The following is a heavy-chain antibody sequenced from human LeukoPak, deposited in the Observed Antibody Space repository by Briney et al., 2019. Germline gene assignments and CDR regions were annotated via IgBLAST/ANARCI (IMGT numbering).Heavy chain of an antibody. CDR3: AKRGLAFDY. CDR1: GFTFSSYG. J-gene: IGHJ4*02. CDR2: ISYDGSNK. Sequence: GGSLRLSCAASGFTFSSYGMHWVRQAPGKGLEWVAVISYDGSNKYYADSVKGRFTISRDNSKNLLYLQMNSLRAEDTAVYYCAKRGLAFDYWGQGTLVTVSS. V-gene: IGHV3-30*18. D-gene: IGHD3-3*02.